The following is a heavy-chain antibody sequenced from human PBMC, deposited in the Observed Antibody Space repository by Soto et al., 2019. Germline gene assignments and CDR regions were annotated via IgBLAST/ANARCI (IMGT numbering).Heavy chain of an antibody. D-gene: IGHD2-2*01. Sequence: LRLSCAASGFTFSSYGMHWVRQAPGKGLEWEAVISYDGSNKYYADCVKGRFTISRDTSKNTLYLQMNSLRAEDTAVYYCANDPGVIVVVPSAPTDYWGQGTLVTVSS. J-gene: IGHJ4*02. CDR2: ISYDGSNK. CDR1: GFTFSSYG. V-gene: IGHV3-30*18. CDR3: ANDPGVIVVVPSAPTDY.